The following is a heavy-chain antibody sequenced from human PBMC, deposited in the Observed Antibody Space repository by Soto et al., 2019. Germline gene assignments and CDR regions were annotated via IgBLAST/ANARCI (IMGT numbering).Heavy chain of an antibody. CDR1: GVSIGSGDYS. D-gene: IGHD6-13*01. Sequence: QLQLQESGSGLVKPSQTLSLTCTVSGVSIGSGDYSWSWIRQPPGKGLEWLGYIYHRGNTYYNPSXXXXXTMSADRSXXXLXXXXXXXXXXXXAXYYCVSSKXNXVAXPKWFDPWG. V-gene: IGHV4-30-2*01. J-gene: IGHJ5*02. CDR3: VSSKXNXVAXPKWFDP. CDR2: IYHRGNT.